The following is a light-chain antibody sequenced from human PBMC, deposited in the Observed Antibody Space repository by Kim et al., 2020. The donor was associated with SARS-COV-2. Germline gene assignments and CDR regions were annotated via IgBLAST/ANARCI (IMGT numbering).Light chain of an antibody. J-gene: IGKJ4*01. V-gene: IGKV3-15*01. CDR3: QQSNDWPLT. CDR2: GAS. CDR1: QSVSSN. Sequence: EIVMTQSPATLYVSPGERATLSCRASQSVSSNLAWYQQKPGQAPRLLMYGASTRATGFPARFSGSGSGTEFILTISSLQSEDFALYYCQQSNDWPLTFGGGTKVDIK.